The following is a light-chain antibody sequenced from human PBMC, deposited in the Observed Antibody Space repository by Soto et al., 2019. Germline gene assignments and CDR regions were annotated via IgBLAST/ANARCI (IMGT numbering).Light chain of an antibody. CDR1: SGHSSYA. J-gene: IGLJ2*01. V-gene: IGLV4-69*01. CDR2: VNSDGSH. Sequence: QPVLTQSPSASASLGASVKLTCTLSSGHSSYAIAWHQQQPEKGPRYLMKVNSDGSHSKGDGIPDRFSGSTSGAERHLTISSLQSEDEGDYYCQTWGTGIHVVFGGGTKVTVL. CDR3: QTWGTGIHVV.